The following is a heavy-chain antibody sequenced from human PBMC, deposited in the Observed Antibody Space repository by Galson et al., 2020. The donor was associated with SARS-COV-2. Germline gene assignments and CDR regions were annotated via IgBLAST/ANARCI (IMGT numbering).Heavy chain of an antibody. CDR2: MYYSGVT. D-gene: IGHD3-10*01. V-gene: IGHV4-31*03. Sequence: SETLSLTCTVSGGSVSSGEYYWTWVRQHPGKGLEWIGYMYYSGVTYYNPSLMSRVSISVDTSDNHFSLRLNSVTAADTAGYYCARMDYGSKNYLYYYGRDVWGQGTTVTVSS. J-gene: IGHJ6*02. CDR3: ARMDYGSKNYLYYYGRDV. CDR1: GGSVSSGEYY.